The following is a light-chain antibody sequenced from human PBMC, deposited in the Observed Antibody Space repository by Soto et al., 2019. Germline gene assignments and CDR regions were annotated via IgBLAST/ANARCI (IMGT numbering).Light chain of an antibody. J-gene: IGKJ1*01. CDR2: GAS. CDR3: QQYGSSPT. V-gene: IGKV3-20*01. CDR1: QSVSSSY. Sequence: EIVLTQSTATLSLSPGERATLSCRASQSVSSSYLGWYQQKPGQAPRLLIYGASSRATGIPDRFSGSGSGTDFTLTISRLEPEDSAVYYCQQYGSSPTFGQGTKVEIK.